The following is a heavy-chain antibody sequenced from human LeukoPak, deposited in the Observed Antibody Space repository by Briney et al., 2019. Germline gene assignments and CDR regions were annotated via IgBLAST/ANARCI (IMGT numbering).Heavy chain of an antibody. CDR1: GVIVSDHY. CDR2: IYSGGST. J-gene: IGHJ4*02. CDR3: AKSNYYDSSATFDY. D-gene: IGHD3-22*01. V-gene: IGHV3-53*01. Sequence: GGSLRLSCAASGVIVSDHYMSWVRQAPGKGLEWVSVIYSGGSTYYAESVKGRFTISRDNSKNTVYLQMNSLRAEDTDVYYCAKSNYYDSSATFDYWGQGTQVTVSS.